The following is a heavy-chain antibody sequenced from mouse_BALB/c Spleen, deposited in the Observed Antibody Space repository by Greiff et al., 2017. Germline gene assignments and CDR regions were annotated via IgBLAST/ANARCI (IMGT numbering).Heavy chain of an antibody. D-gene: IGHD2-2*01. V-gene: IGHV1S34*01. CDR3: ASPYGYVDYYAMDY. CDR2: ISCYNGAT. CDR1: GYSFTGYY. Sequence: LVKTGASVKISCKASGYSFTGYYMHWVKQSHGKSLEWIGYISCYNGATSYNQKFKGKATFTVDTSSSTAYMQFNSLTSEDSAVYYCASPYGYVDYYAMDYWGQGTSVTVSS. J-gene: IGHJ4*01.